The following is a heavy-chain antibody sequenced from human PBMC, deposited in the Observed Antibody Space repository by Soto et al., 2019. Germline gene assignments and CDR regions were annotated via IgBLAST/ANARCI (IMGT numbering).Heavy chain of an antibody. J-gene: IGHJ4*02. D-gene: IGHD1-7*01. CDR2: INPNSDVT. CDR3: VRVGLNRNYDFDF. CDR1: GYTFNSYY. V-gene: IGHV1-2*02. Sequence: QVQLVQSGAEVKKPGASVKVSCKASGYTFNSYYIHWVRQAPGQGLEWMGWINPNSDVTGYAQSFQGRVTMTRDMSMTTAYIDLTRLRSDDTAVYYCVRVGLNRNYDFDFWGQGTLIIVSS.